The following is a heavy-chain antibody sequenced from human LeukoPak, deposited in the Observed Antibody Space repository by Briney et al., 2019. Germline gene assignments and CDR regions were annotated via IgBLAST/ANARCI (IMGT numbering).Heavy chain of an antibody. V-gene: IGHV4-39*01. J-gene: IGHJ4*02. CDR1: GGSVSTSTYY. Sequence: SETLSLTCTVSGGSVSTSTYYWGWIRQPPGKGPEWIATIYYSGSTSYNPSLKSRVTISVDTSKNQFSLKLRSVTAADTAVYFCARHPSTVVFDYWGQGTLVTVSS. D-gene: IGHD4-23*01. CDR3: ARHPSTVVFDY. CDR2: IYYSGST.